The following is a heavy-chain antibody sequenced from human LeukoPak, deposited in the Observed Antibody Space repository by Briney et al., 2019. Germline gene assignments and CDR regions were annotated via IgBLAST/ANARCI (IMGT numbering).Heavy chain of an antibody. Sequence: GGSLRLSCAASGFTFSSYGMHWVRQAPGKGLEWVAVMSYDGSNKYYAGSVKGRFTISRDNAKNSLYLQMNSLRAEDTAVYYCARGGYCSSTSCYADYWGQGTLVTVSS. CDR2: MSYDGSNK. CDR1: GFTFSSYG. J-gene: IGHJ4*02. D-gene: IGHD2-2*01. V-gene: IGHV3-30*03. CDR3: ARGGYCSSTSCYADY.